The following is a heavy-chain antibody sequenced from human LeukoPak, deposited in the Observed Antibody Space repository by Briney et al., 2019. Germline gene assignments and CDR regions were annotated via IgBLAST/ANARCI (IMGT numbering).Heavy chain of an antibody. D-gene: IGHD6-13*01. CDR3: ARNPGSSWYGANFDY. CDR1: GYTFSGYY. J-gene: IGHJ4*02. CDR2: INPNSGGT. V-gene: IGHV1-2*02. Sequence: ASVKVSCKASGYTFSGYYMHWVRQAPGQGLEWMGWINPNSGGTNYAQKFQGRVTMTRNTSISTAYMELSSLRSEDTAVYYCARNPGSSWYGANFDYWGQGTLVTVSS.